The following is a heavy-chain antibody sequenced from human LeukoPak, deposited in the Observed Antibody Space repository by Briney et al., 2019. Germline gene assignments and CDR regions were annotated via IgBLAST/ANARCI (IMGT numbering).Heavy chain of an antibody. CDR1: GFTFNNYD. V-gene: IGHV3-30*18. D-gene: IGHD3-16*01. Sequence: GRSLRLSCAASGFTFNNYDMHWVRQAPGKGLEWVAVISHDGSDKYYAESVKGRFTISRDNSKNTLYLQMNSLGAEDTAVFYCVKDLRGSFDYWGQGTLVTVSS. CDR3: VKDLRGSFDY. J-gene: IGHJ4*02. CDR2: ISHDGSDK.